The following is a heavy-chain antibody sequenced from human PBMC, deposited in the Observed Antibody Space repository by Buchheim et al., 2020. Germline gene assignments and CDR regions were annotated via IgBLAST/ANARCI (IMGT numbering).Heavy chain of an antibody. CDR2: INHSGST. CDR3: ARYGSGNLILNWFDP. V-gene: IGHV4-34*01. CDR1: GGSFSGYY. Sequence: QVQLQQWGAGLLKPSETLSLTCAVYGGSFSGYYWSWIRQPPGKGLEWIGEINHSGSTNYNPSLKSRVTISVDTSKNQFSLNLSSVTAADTAVYYCARYGSGNLILNWFDPWGQGTL. J-gene: IGHJ5*02. D-gene: IGHD3-10*01.